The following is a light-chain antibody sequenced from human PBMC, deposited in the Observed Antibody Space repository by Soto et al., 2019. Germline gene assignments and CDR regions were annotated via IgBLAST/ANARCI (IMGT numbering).Light chain of an antibody. CDR1: QSVSSY. J-gene: IGKJ2*01. Sequence: DIVMTQSPATLSVYLGERATVSCRASQSVSSYLAWYQQKPGQAPRLLIYGTSTRATDIPARFSGSGSGTDFTLTISSLQSEDFAVYYCQQYNNWPYTFGQGTKLEIK. CDR3: QQYNNWPYT. CDR2: GTS. V-gene: IGKV3-15*01.